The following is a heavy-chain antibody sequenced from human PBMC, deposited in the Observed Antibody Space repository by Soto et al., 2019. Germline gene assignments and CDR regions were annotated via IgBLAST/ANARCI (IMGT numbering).Heavy chain of an antibody. V-gene: IGHV3-7*03. CDR2: IKQDGSEK. D-gene: IGHD2-2*01. CDR1: GLTLSSYW. Sequence: EVQLVESGGGLFQPGGSLRLSCAASGLTLSSYWMSWVRQAPGKGLEWVANIKQDGSEKYYVDSVKGRFTISRDNAKNSLHLQMSSLRAEDTAVYYCARDAGGLIVVVPAALPGGMDVWGQGTTVTFSS. CDR3: ARDAGGLIVVVPAALPGGMDV. J-gene: IGHJ6*02.